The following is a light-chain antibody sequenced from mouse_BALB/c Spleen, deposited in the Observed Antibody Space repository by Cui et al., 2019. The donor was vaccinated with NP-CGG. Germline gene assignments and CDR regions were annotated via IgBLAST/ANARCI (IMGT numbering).Light chain of an antibody. CDR1: TGAVTNSNY. Sequence: QAFVPQQSALTTSPGETVTLTCRSSTGAVTNSNYANWVQEKPDHLFTGLIGGTNNRAPGVPARFSGSLIGDKAALTITGAQTEDEAIYFCALWYSNHWVFGGGTKLTVL. CDR2: GTN. J-gene: IGLJ1*01. CDR3: ALWYSNHWV. V-gene: IGLV1*01.